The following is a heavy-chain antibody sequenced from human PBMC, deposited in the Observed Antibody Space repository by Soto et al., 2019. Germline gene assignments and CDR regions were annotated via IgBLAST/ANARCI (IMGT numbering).Heavy chain of an antibody. CDR3: AKDLSGLTYYDIVTGYYAHPYYYYGMDV. V-gene: IGHV3-23*01. CDR2: IGDSGRST. J-gene: IGHJ6*02. CDR1: GFTFSSYA. Sequence: GGSLRLSCAASGFTFSSYAMNWVRQAPGKGLEWVSAIGDSGRSTYYAESAKGRFTISRDNSKNTLYLQMNSLRAEDTAVYYCAKDLSGLTYYDIVTGYYAHPYYYYGMDVWGQGTTVTVSS. D-gene: IGHD3-9*01.